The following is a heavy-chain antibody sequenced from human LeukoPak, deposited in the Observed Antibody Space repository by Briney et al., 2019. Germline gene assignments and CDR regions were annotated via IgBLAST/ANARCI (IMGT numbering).Heavy chain of an antibody. J-gene: IGHJ4*02. CDR1: GFTVSNYW. CDR3: ARRYCVGGSCYTVIDY. V-gene: IGHV3-7*01. CDR2: IKQDGSEK. Sequence: PEGSLRLSCAASGFTVSNYWMTWVRQAPGKGLEWVAHIKQDGSEKYYVDSVKGRFTISRDNAKNSLSLQMNSLRAEDTAMYYCARRYCVGGSCYTVIDYWGQGTLVTVSS. D-gene: IGHD2-15*01.